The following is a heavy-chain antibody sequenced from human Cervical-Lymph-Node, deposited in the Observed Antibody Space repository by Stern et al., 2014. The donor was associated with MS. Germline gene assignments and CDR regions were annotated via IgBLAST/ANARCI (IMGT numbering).Heavy chain of an antibody. CDR3: TTLDRSYPYYYYGMDV. J-gene: IGHJ6*02. CDR2: IKSKTAGGTT. Sequence: EMQLVESGGGLVKPGGSLRLSCAASGFTFRNAWMTWIRQAPGKGLEWVGRIKSKTAGGTTDYAAPVKGRFTISRDDSKNTLYLQMNSLKTEDTAVYYCTTLDRSYPYYYYGMDVWGQGTTVTVSS. D-gene: IGHD1-26*01. V-gene: IGHV3-15*01. CDR1: GFTFRNAW.